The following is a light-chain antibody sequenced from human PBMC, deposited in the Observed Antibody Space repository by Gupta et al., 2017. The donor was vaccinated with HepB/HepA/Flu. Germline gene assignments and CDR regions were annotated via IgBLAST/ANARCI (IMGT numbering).Light chain of an antibody. CDR1: QSVSSY. J-gene: IGKJ4*01. V-gene: IGKV3-11*01. CDR2: DAS. CDR3: QQRSNWQLRT. Sequence: EIVLTQSPATLSLSPGERATLSCRASQSVSSYLAWYQQKPGQAPRLLIYDASNRATGIPARFSGSGSGTDFTLTISSLEPEDFAVYYCQQRSNWQLRTFGGGPNVEIK.